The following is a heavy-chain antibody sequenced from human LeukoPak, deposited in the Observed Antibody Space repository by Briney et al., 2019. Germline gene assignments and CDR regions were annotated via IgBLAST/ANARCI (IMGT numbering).Heavy chain of an antibody. J-gene: IGHJ4*02. CDR3: ARHALAAAGPVLILDY. CDR1: GYSFTSHW. Sequence: GESLKISCKGSGYSFTSHWIGWVRQMPGKGLEWMGIIYPGDSDTRYSPSFQGQVTISADKSISTAYLQWSSLKASDTAMYYCARHALAAAGPVLILDYWGQGTLVTVSS. D-gene: IGHD6-13*01. CDR2: IYPGDSDT. V-gene: IGHV5-51*01.